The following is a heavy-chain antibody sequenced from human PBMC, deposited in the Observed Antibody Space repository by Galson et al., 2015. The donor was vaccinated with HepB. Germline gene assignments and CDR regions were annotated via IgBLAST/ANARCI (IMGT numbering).Heavy chain of an antibody. V-gene: IGHV1-18*01. CDR2: ISAYNGHT. J-gene: IGHJ6*03. D-gene: IGHD6-13*01. Sequence: SVKVSCKASGYSFINYGINWVRQAPGQGLEWMGWISAYNGHTNSAQKFQGRVTMTTDTSTSTAYMELRSLRSDDTAVYYCARDPIASAGSPPYYYYFYMDVWGKGTTVTASS. CDR3: ARDPIASAGSPPYYYYFYMDV. CDR1: GYSFINYG.